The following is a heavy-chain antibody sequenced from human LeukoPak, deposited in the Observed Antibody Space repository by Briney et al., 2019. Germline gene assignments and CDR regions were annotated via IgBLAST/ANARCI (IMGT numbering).Heavy chain of an antibody. CDR2: IKEGGSEK. Sequence: QPGGSLRLSCVVSGFTFSSHWMSWVRQAPGKGLEWVANIKEGGSEKYYVDSVKGRFTISRDNAKKSLYLQMDSLRAEDTAVYYCATHGYSELRYFGWSTNEWGQGTLVTVSS. CDR1: GFTFSSHW. CDR3: ATHGYSELRYFGWSTNE. D-gene: IGHD3-9*01. V-gene: IGHV3-7*01. J-gene: IGHJ4*02.